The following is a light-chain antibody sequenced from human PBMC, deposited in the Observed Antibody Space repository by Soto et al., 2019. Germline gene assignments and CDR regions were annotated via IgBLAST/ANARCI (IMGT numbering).Light chain of an antibody. V-gene: IGKV3-11*01. CDR1: QSVSSY. CDR3: QQRSNFT. CDR2: DAS. Sequence: EIVLTQSPATLSLSPGERATHSCRASQSVSSYLAWYQQKPGQAPRLLIYDASNRATGIPARFSGSGSGTDFTHTISSLEPEDFAVYYCQQRSNFTFGQGTRLEIK. J-gene: IGKJ5*01.